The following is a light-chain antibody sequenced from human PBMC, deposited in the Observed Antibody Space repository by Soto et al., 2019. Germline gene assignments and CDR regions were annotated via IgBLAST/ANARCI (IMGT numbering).Light chain of an antibody. CDR1: KIVTSDY. V-gene: IGKV3-20*01. J-gene: IGKJ1*01. CDR3: NNYGMSPRT. CDR2: GAF. Sequence: TRSPVTXSLNRKKRVPYPWRESKIVTSDYLEWYNQAHGKDXRXXIXGAFKRETGISGRFSGSGSGTDFTISISRLEPGDFGVYFCNNYGMSPRTFVQGNRV.